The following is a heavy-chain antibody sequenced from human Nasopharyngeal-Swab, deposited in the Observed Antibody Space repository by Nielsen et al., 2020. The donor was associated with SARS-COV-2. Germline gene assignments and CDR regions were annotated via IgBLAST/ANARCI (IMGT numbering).Heavy chain of an antibody. V-gene: IGHV3-23*01. CDR2: IRGSGITT. J-gene: IGHJ4*02. Sequence: GESLKISCAASGFRFDSYAMSWVRQAPGKGLEWVSAIRGSGITTYYADSVKGRFTISRDNSKNTVYLQMDSLRAEDAAIYYCAKDMAAEYFFDFWGQGTLVTVSS. D-gene: IGHD6-6*01. CDR3: AKDMAAEYFFDF. CDR1: GFRFDSYA.